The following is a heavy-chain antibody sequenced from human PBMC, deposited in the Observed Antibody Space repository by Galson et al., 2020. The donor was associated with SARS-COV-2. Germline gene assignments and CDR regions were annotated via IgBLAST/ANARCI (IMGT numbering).Heavy chain of an antibody. D-gene: IGHD6-6*01. V-gene: IGHV3-30-3*01. J-gene: IGHJ4*02. CDR3: VSSRQYSRRFDY. CDR1: GFTFNAYA. Sequence: GGYLRLSCAASGFTFNAYAMHWDRQAPGKGLEWVALISYDGGNKYYADSVKGRFTISRDNSKNSLYLQMNSLKPEDTAVYYCVSSRQYSRRFDYWGQGALVTVSS. CDR2: ISYDGGNK.